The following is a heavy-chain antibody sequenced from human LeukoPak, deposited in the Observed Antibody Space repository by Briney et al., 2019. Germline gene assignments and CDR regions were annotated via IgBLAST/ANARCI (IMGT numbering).Heavy chain of an antibody. CDR1: GFTFSSYS. CDR2: ISSSSSYI. Sequence: GGSLRLSCAASGFTFSSYSMNWVRQAPGKGLEWVSSISSSSSYIYYADSVKGRFTISRDNAKNSLYLQMNSPRAEDTAVYYCVAAYCSGGSCYFDYWGQGTLVTVSS. J-gene: IGHJ4*02. D-gene: IGHD2-15*01. CDR3: VAAYCSGGSCYFDY. V-gene: IGHV3-21*01.